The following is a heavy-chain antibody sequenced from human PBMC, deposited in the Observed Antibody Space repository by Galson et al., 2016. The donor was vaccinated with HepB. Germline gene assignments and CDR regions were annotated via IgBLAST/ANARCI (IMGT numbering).Heavy chain of an antibody. J-gene: IGHJ4*02. Sequence: SLRLSCEAPGFTFTNYAMTWVRQAPGKGLEWVSLISGSGGSTYYAASLKGRVTISRDNSKNTVYLQMRSLRATDRAVYYCAKVGHSSSSYFFDSWGQGALVTVSS. D-gene: IGHD6-6*01. CDR1: GFTFTNYA. CDR3: AKVGHSSSSYFFDS. CDR2: ISGSGGST. V-gene: IGHV3-23*01.